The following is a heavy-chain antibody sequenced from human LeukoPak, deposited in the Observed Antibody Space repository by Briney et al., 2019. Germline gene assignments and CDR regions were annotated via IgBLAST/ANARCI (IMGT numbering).Heavy chain of an antibody. J-gene: IGHJ4*02. CDR2: VHFSGST. V-gene: IGHV4-59*05. D-gene: IGHD3-3*01. Sequence: SETLSLTCAVSSASVSSHHWAWIRQPAGKRLEWVGRVHFSGSTNYSPSLRSRVTISVDTSKNQFSLKLTSVTAADTAVYYCARHASVSGNWPRPLDYWGQGSLVTVSS. CDR1: SASVSSHH. CDR3: ARHASVSGNWPRPLDY.